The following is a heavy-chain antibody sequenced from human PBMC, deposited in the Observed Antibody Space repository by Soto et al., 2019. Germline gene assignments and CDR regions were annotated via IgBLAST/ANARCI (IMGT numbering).Heavy chain of an antibody. CDR2: VTHSGSA. D-gene: IGHD2-15*01. CDR1: GASLSAYY. J-gene: IGHJ5*02. Sequence: QVQLQQWGAGLLKPSETLALTCGVYGASLSAYYWTWVRQTPGKGLEWIGEVTHSGSANYNSSLKSRVAISVDTSKTQFSLRLNSVTAADTAVYYCARVQVVRLAGDGGPGSRLRWFDPWGQGTVVTVSS. CDR3: ARVQVVRLAGDGGPGSRLRWFDP. V-gene: IGHV4-34*02.